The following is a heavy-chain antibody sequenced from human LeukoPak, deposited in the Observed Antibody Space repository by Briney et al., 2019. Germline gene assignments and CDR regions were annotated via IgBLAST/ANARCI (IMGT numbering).Heavy chain of an antibody. CDR1: GFTFSSYA. Sequence: GGPLRLSCAASGFTFSSYAMSWVRQAPGKGLEWVSVIYSGGSTYYVDSVKGRFTISRDNSKNTLYLQMNSLRAEDTAVYYCARDRDSSYWGQGTLVTVSS. D-gene: IGHD6-13*01. CDR3: ARDRDSSY. J-gene: IGHJ4*02. CDR2: IYSGGST. V-gene: IGHV3-53*01.